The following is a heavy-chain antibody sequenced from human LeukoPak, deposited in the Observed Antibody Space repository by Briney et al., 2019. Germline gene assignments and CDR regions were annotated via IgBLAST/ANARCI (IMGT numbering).Heavy chain of an antibody. V-gene: IGHV3-23*01. CDR2: IGGVGDRT. Sequence: QPGGSLRLSCAASGFTFNPYAMSWVRQAPGKGLEWVAGIGGVGDRTHYADSVKGRCTISRDNSKDTLFLQMNSLKADDTAVYYCAKASRQAAVASPLDYWGQGSLVTVSS. CDR1: GFTFNPYA. D-gene: IGHD6-19*01. CDR3: AKASRQAAVASPLDY. J-gene: IGHJ4*02.